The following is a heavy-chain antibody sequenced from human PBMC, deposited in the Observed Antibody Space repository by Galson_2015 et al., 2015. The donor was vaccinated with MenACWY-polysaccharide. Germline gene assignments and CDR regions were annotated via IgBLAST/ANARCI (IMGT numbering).Heavy chain of an antibody. CDR1: GGSFSTFS. CDR2: IIPGLDKP. CDR3: ASLLGEAPAQTGAFDI. Sequence: SVKVSCKASGGSFSTFSFNWVRQAPGQGLEWMGRIIPGLDKPNYAQKFQGRATITADKSTGTAYMELSSLRPEDTAVYYRASLLGEAPAQTGAFDIWGQGAVVTVSS. J-gene: IGHJ3*02. V-gene: IGHV1-69*02. D-gene: IGHD1-26*01.